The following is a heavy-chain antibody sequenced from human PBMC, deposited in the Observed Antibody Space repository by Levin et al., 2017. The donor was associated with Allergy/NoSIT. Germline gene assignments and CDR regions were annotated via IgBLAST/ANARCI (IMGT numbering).Heavy chain of an antibody. CDR2: IYYSGST. V-gene: IGHV4-39*01. Sequence: SQTLSLTCTVSGGSISSSSYYWGWIRQPPGKGLEWIGSIYYSGSTYYNPSLKSRVTISVDTSKNQFSLKLSSVTAADTAVYYCARPTSYSSGWGSPYFDYWGQGTLVTVSS. CDR1: GGSISSSSYY. CDR3: ARPTSYSSGWGSPYFDY. D-gene: IGHD6-19*01. J-gene: IGHJ4*02.